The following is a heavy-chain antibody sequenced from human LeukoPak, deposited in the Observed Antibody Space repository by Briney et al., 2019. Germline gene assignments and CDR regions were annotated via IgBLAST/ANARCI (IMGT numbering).Heavy chain of an antibody. J-gene: IGHJ3*02. CDR2: ISTGGSSK. CDR3: ASLGVYGDYGRDAFDI. V-gene: IGHV3-48*03. Sequence: PGGSLRLSCAASGFTFKTYDMNWVRQAPGKGLEWVSYISTGGSSKYYADSVKGRFTISRDNAKNTLYLQMNSLRAEDTAVYYCASLGVYGDYGRDAFDIWGQGTMVTVSS. CDR1: GFTFKTYD. D-gene: IGHD4-17*01.